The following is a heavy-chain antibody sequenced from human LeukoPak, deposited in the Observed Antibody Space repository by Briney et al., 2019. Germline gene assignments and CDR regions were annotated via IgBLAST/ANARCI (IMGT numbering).Heavy chain of an antibody. CDR3: ARDYYGSGSYYKDH. J-gene: IGHJ4*02. CDR1: GYTFTSYG. V-gene: IGHV1-18*04. Sequence: ASVKVSCKASGYTFTSYGISWVRQAPGQGLEWMGWISAYNGNTNYAQKLQGRGTITTDTSTSTAYMELRSLRSDETAVYYCARDYYGSGSYYKDHWGQGTLVTVSS. D-gene: IGHD3-10*01. CDR2: ISAYNGNT.